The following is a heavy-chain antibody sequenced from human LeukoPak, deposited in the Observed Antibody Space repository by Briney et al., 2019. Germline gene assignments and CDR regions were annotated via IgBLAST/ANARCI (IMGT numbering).Heavy chain of an antibody. J-gene: IGHJ4*02. CDR2: TYYKSKWHS. CDR1: GDSVSNNSAT. Sequence: PSETLSLTCAISGDSVSNNSATWNWIRQSPSRGLEWLGSTYYKSKWHSDYAVSVKSRIILNPDTSKNQFSLLLNSVTPEDTAVYFCARGLDTAIASWGQGTLVTVSS. V-gene: IGHV6-1*01. D-gene: IGHD5-18*01. CDR3: ARGLDTAIAS.